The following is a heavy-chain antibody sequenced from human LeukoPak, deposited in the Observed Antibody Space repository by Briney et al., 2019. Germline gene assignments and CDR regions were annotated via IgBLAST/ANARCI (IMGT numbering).Heavy chain of an antibody. CDR3: ARSSSTSTGYYFDY. Sequence: PGASVKVSCKASGYTFNKFYMHWVRQAPGQGLEWMGIVNPSDGYTTYAQKFQGRVTMTRDMSTSTVYMELSSLRSEDTAVYYCARSSSTSTGYYFDYWGQGTLVTVSS. CDR1: GYTFNKFY. CDR2: VNPSDGYT. J-gene: IGHJ4*02. D-gene: IGHD2-2*01. V-gene: IGHV1-46*02.